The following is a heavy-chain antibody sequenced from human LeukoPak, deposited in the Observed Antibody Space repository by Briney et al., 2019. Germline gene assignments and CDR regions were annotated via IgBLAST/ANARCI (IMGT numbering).Heavy chain of an antibody. CDR3: AKGGIVEPY. V-gene: IGHV3-33*06. Sequence: GGSLRLSCAASGFTFTSYGMHWVRQAPGKGLEWVAVVWYDGSNKYYADSVKGRFTISRDNSKNTQYLQMTSLRAEDTAVYYCAKGGIVEPYWGQGTLVTVSS. D-gene: IGHD1-26*01. CDR1: GFTFTSYG. J-gene: IGHJ4*02. CDR2: VWYDGSNK.